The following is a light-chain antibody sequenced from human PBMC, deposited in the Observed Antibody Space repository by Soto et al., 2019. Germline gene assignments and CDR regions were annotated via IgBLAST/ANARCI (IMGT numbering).Light chain of an antibody. Sequence: QSVLTQPPSASGTPGQRVTISCSGSSSNIGSNTVNWYQQLPGTAPKLLIYTDDLRPSGVPDRFSGSKSGTSASLVVSGLQSEDEGVYYCATRDDSLNGVFGGGTKLTVL. CDR1: SSNIGSNT. J-gene: IGLJ3*02. V-gene: IGLV1-44*01. CDR2: TDD. CDR3: ATRDDSLNGV.